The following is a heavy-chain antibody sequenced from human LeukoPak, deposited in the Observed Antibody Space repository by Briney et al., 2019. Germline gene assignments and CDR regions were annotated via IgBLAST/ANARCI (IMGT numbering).Heavy chain of an antibody. D-gene: IGHD3-10*02. CDR1: GFTFSSYA. J-gene: IGHJ6*04. Sequence: PGGSLRLSCAASGFTFSSYAMNRVRQAPGKGLEWVSSISGSGGRTYYADSVKGRFTISRDNSKNTLYLQMNSLRAEDTAVYYCAELGITMIGGVWGKGTTVTISS. CDR2: ISGSGGRT. CDR3: AELGITMIGGV. V-gene: IGHV3-23*01.